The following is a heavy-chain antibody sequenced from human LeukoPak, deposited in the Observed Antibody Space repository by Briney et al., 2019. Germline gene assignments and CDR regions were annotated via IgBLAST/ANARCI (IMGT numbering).Heavy chain of an antibody. CDR2: IYYSGST. Sequence: SETLSLTCSVPGGPISSYHWSWIRQPPGKGLEWIGYIYYSGSTNYNPSLKSRVTISVDTSKNQFSLKLSSVTAADTAVYYCARADGSGSPHFDYWGQGTLVTVSS. V-gene: IGHV4-59*01. CDR1: GGPISSYH. CDR3: ARADGSGSPHFDY. D-gene: IGHD3-10*01. J-gene: IGHJ4*02.